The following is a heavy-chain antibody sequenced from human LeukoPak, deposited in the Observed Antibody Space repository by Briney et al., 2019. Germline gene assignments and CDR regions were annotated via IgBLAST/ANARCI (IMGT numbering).Heavy chain of an antibody. CDR3: ARDQYGDYVFDY. CDR2: IRCSSSYI. CDR1: GFTFSSHS. D-gene: IGHD4-17*01. Sequence: GGSLRLSCVVSGFTFSSHSMNWVRQAPGKGLEWVSSIRCSSSYIYYADSVKGRFIISRDNAKNSLHLQMNSLRAEDTAVYYCARDQYGDYVFDYWGQGTLVTVSS. J-gene: IGHJ4*02. V-gene: IGHV3-21*01.